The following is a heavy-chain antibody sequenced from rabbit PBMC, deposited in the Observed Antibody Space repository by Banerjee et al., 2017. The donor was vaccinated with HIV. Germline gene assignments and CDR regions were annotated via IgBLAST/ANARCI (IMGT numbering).Heavy chain of an antibody. CDR3: ARDLAGVIGWNFNL. J-gene: IGHJ4*01. D-gene: IGHD4-1*01. CDR2: IYGGSSGNT. V-gene: IGHV1S45*01. CDR1: GFSFSNKYV. Sequence: QEQLEESGGDLVKPEGSLTITCTASGFSFSNKYVMCWVRQAPGKGLEWIGCIYGGSSGNTYYASWAKGPFTISKTSSTTVTLQMTSLTAADTATYFCARDLAGVIGWNFNLWGPGTLVTVS.